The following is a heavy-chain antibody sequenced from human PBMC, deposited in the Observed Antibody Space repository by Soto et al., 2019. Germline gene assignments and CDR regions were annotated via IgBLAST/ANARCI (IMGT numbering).Heavy chain of an antibody. CDR2: VYHTGAT. Sequence: SETLSLTCTVSGASISSSYWSWIRQSPERGLEWIAYVYHTGATNYNPSLKSQVTISLDTSKGQFSLTLTSLTTADTAVYFCARGGNRYSNVASGVGGFDYWGQGSLVTVSS. V-gene: IGHV4-59*01. CDR3: ARGGNRYSNVASGVGGFDY. J-gene: IGHJ4*02. D-gene: IGHD5-12*01. CDR1: GASISSSY.